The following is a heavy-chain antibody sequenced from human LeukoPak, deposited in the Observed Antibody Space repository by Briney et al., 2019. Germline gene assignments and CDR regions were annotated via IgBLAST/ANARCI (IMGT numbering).Heavy chain of an antibody. V-gene: IGHV4-59*01. Sequence: KPSETLSLTCTVSGVSISTYYMSWIRQPPGKGLEWIGYIYYSGSTNYNPSLKSRVTISVDPSKNQSSLKLSCVTAADTAVYYCARGGVAGLKQYYFDYWGQGTLVTVSS. CDR3: ARGGVAGLKQYYFDY. J-gene: IGHJ4*02. D-gene: IGHD6-19*01. CDR2: IYYSGST. CDR1: GVSISTYY.